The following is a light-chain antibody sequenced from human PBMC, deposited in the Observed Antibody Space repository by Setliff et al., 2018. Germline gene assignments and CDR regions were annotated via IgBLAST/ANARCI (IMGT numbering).Light chain of an antibody. J-gene: IGLJ1*01. CDR1: SSDVGGYNY. CDR2: DVT. CDR3: ISYTSSSTPYV. V-gene: IGLV2-14*03. Sequence: QSALAQPASVSGSPGQSITISCTGTSSDVGGYNYVSWYQQHPGRAPKLMILDVTKRPSGVSNRFSGSKSANTASLSISGLQAEDEADYYCISYTSSSTPYVFGTGTKVTVL.